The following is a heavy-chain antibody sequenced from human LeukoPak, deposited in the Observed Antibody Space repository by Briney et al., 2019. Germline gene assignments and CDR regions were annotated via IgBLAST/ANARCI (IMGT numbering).Heavy chain of an antibody. CDR1: GYTFTSYA. CDR2: NNTNTGNP. V-gene: IGHV7-4-1*02. Sequence: ASVKVSCKASGYTFTSYAMNWVRQAPGQGLEWMGWNNTNTGNPTYAQGFTGRFVFSLDTSVSTAYLQISSLKAEDTAVYYCARCRDYYDSSWFDPWGQGTLVTASS. J-gene: IGHJ5*02. D-gene: IGHD3-22*01. CDR3: ARCRDYYDSSWFDP.